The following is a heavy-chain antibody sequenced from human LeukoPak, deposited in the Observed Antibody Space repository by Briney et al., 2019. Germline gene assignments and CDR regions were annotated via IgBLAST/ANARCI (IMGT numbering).Heavy chain of an antibody. D-gene: IGHD3-10*01. CDR1: GGSISSYS. CDR3: ARHPTGSGRTNGVDV. V-gene: IGHV4-59*08. Sequence: WGTLSLTCTASGGSISSYSRSWVRQPPGKGLEWLGYINPSGTTTYNPSLSSRVTISVDTSKNQFSLNLSSVTAADTALYYCARHPTGSGRTNGVDVWGQGTMVTVSS. J-gene: IGHJ6*02. CDR2: INPSGTT.